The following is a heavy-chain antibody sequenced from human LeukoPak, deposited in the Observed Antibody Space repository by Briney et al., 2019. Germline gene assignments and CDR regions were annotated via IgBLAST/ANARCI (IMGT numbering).Heavy chain of an antibody. V-gene: IGHV3-30*18. CDR3: AKGIDSSGYYHTDY. J-gene: IGHJ4*02. CDR1: GFTFSSYG. Sequence: GGSLRLSCAASGFTFSSYGMHWVRQAPGKGLEWVAVISYDGSNKYYADSVKGRFTISRDNSMNTLYLQMNSLRAEDTAVYSCAKGIDSSGYYHTDYWGQGTLVTVSS. D-gene: IGHD3-22*01. CDR2: ISYDGSNK.